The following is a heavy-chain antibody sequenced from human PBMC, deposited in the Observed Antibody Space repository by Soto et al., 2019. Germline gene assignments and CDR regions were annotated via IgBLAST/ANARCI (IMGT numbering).Heavy chain of an antibody. CDR3: ARGHGSIAARPGYYGMDV. J-gene: IGHJ6*02. V-gene: IGHV1-69*13. Sequence: SVKVSCKASGGTFSSYAISWVRQAPGQGLEWMGGIIPIFGTANYAQKFQGRVTITADESTSTAYMELSSLRSEDTAVYYCARGHGSIAARPGYYGMDVWGQGTTGTVS. CDR1: GGTFSSYA. D-gene: IGHD6-6*01. CDR2: IIPIFGTA.